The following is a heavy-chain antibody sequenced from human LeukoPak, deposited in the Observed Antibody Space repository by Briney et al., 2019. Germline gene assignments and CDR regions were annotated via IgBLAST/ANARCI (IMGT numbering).Heavy chain of an antibody. Sequence: ASVKVSCKASGYTFTSYYMHWVRQAPGQGLEWMGIINPSGGSTSYAQKFQGRVTMTRDTSTSTVYMELSSLGSEDTAVYYCARDETNCSSTSCYPSNWFDPWGQGTLVTVSS. CDR1: GYTFTSYY. J-gene: IGHJ5*02. V-gene: IGHV1-46*01. CDR2: INPSGGST. CDR3: ARDETNCSSTSCYPSNWFDP. D-gene: IGHD2-2*01.